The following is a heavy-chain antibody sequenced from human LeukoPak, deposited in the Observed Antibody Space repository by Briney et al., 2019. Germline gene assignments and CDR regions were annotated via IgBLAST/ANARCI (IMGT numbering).Heavy chain of an antibody. J-gene: IGHJ4*02. Sequence: GGSLRLSCAASGFTFSSYSMNWVRQAPGKGLEWVSYISSSTSTIYYADSVKGRFTISRDNAKNSLYLQMNSLRAEDTAVYYCARAQTYAYFDYWGQGTPVIVSS. V-gene: IGHV3-48*01. CDR1: GFTFSSYS. CDR3: ARAQTYAYFDY. CDR2: ISSSTSTI. D-gene: IGHD3-16*01.